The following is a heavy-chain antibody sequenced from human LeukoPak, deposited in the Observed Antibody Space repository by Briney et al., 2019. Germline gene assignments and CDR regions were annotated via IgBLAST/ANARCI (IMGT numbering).Heavy chain of an antibody. Sequence: PSQTLSLTYTVSGGSISSGDYYWSWIRQPPGKGLEWFGYIYYSGSTYYNPSLKSRVTISVDTSKNQFSLKLSSVTAADTAVYYCARGIVLMVYALAPRSGFDPWGQGTLVTVSS. CDR1: GGSISSGDYY. CDR3: ARGIVLMVYALAPRSGFDP. CDR2: IYYSGST. J-gene: IGHJ5*02. V-gene: IGHV4-30-4*08. D-gene: IGHD2-8*01.